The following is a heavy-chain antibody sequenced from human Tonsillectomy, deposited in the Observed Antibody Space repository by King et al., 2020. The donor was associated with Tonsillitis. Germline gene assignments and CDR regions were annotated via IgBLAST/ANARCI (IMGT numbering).Heavy chain of an antibody. D-gene: IGHD4-11*01. Sequence: TLKESGPALVKPTQTLTLTCTFSGFSLTTSGICVSWIRQPPGKALEWLALIDWDDRKYYSTSLKTRLTISKDTSKNQVLLTVTNMDPVDQATYYCARTRDRNYAFWGQVTLVTVSS. V-gene: IGHV2-70*01. CDR3: ARTRDRNYAF. CDR1: GFSLTTSGIC. CDR2: IDWDDRK. J-gene: IGHJ4*02.